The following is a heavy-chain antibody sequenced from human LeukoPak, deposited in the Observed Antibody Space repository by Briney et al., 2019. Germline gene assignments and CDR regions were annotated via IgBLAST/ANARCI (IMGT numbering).Heavy chain of an antibody. Sequence: GGSLRLSCAASGFTVSSNYMSWVRQAPRKGLEWVSIIYSDDSTYYADSVKGRFTISRDNSQNMLYLQMNSLRAEDTAVYYCARGGTRSELYFVYWGQGALVTVSS. V-gene: IGHV3-53*01. CDR1: GFTVSSNY. J-gene: IGHJ4*02. CDR3: ARGGTRSELYFVY. CDR2: IYSDDST. D-gene: IGHD3-10*01.